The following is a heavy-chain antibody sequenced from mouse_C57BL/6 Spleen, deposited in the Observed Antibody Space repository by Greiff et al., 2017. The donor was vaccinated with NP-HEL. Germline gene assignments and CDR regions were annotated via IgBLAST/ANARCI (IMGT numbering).Heavy chain of an antibody. CDR3: ARSDYYGSSPSFDY. D-gene: IGHD1-1*01. J-gene: IGHJ2*01. V-gene: IGHV1-75*01. CDR2: IFPGSGST. CDR1: GYTFTDYY. Sequence: VQLQQSGPELVKPGASVKISCKASGYTFTDYYINWVKQRPGPGLEWIGWIFPGSGSTYYNEKFKGKATLTVDKSSSTAYMLLSSLTSEDSAVYVCARSDYYGSSPSFDYWGQGTTLTVSS.